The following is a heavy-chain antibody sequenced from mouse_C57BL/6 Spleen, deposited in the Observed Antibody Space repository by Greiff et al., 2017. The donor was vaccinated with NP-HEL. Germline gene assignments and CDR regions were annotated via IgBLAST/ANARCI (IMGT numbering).Heavy chain of an antibody. J-gene: IGHJ1*03. CDR2: IDPSDSET. CDR3: ARSYGSSGWYFDV. CDR1: GYTFTSYG. V-gene: IGHV1-61*01. Sequence: QVQLQQSGAELARPGASVKLSCKASGYTFTSYGISWVKQRTGQGLEWIGNIDPSDSETHYNQKFKDKATLTVDKSSSTAYMQLSSLTSEDAAVYYCARSYGSSGWYFDVWGTGTTVTVSS. D-gene: IGHD1-1*01.